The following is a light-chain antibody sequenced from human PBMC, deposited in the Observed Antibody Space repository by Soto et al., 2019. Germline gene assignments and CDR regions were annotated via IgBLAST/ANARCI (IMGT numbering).Light chain of an antibody. CDR2: GAS. Sequence: EIVMTQSPATLSVSPGERTTLSCRASQSVSSKLAWYQQKPGQAPRLLIYGASTRATRIPARFSGSGSGTEFTLTISSLQSEDFAVYYCQQYNNWFWTFGQGTKVEIK. J-gene: IGKJ1*01. CDR3: QQYNNWFWT. CDR1: QSVSSK. V-gene: IGKV3-15*01.